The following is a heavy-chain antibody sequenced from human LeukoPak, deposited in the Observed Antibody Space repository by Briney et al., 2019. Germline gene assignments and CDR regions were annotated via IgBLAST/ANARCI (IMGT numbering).Heavy chain of an antibody. CDR1: GGSISSYY. CDR3: ARARSYDYVWESYPRPYYFDY. D-gene: IGHD3-16*02. V-gene: IGHV4-59*12. CDR2: IYYSGST. Sequence: SETLSLTCTVSGGSISSYYWSWIRQPPGKGLEWIGYIYYSGSTNYNPSLKSRVTISVDTSKNQFSLKLSSVTAADTAVYYCARARSYDYVWESYPRPYYFDYWGQGTLVTVSS. J-gene: IGHJ4*02.